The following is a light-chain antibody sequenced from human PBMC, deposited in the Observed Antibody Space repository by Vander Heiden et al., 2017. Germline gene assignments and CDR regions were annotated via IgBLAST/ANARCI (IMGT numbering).Light chain of an antibody. J-gene: IGLJ3*02. CDR1: TGAVTSGYY. Sequence: QTVVTQEPSLTVSPGGTVTLTCASSTGAVTSGYYPNWFQQKPGQAPRSLIYSTSDEHSWTPARFSGSLLGGKAALTLSGVQPEDEAEYYCLLYSGGAQLWVFGGGTKLTVL. CDR2: STS. V-gene: IGLV7-43*01. CDR3: LLYSGGAQLWV.